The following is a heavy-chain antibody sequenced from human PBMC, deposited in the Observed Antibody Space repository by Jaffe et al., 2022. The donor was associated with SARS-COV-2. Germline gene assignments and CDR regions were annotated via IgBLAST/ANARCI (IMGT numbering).Heavy chain of an antibody. Sequence: QVQLVESGGGVVQPGRSLRLSCAASGFTFSSYGMHWVRQAPGKGLEWVAVIWYDGSNKYYADSVKGRFTISRDNSKNTLYLQMNSLRAEDTAVYYCAREGYNWNDHPEDYYYYYGMDVWGQGTTVTVSS. V-gene: IGHV3-33*01. D-gene: IGHD1-1*01. CDR2: IWYDGSNK. CDR3: AREGYNWNDHPEDYYYYYGMDV. J-gene: IGHJ6*02. CDR1: GFTFSSYG.